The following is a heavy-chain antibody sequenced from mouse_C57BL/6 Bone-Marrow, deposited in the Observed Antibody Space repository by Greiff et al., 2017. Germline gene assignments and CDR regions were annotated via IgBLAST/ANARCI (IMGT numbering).Heavy chain of an antibody. Sequence: VKLMESGPGLVAPSPCLSITCTVSGFSLTSYGVSWVRQPPGQGLEWLGVIWGDGSTNYHSALISRLSISTANSKRQVFFKRNSLQTDATATYYSAETYYAGRGHDAMDYWGQGTSVTVS. CDR1: GFSLTSYG. CDR3: AETYYAGRGHDAMDY. CDR2: IWGDGST. J-gene: IGHJ4*01. V-gene: IGHV2-3*01. D-gene: IGHD1-1*01.